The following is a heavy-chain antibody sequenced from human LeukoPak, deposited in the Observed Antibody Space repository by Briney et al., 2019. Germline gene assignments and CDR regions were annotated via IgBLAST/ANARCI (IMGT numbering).Heavy chain of an antibody. CDR3: TRSGLPFLADY. CDR2: ISSVGSNI. V-gene: IGHV3-48*03. Sequence: PEGSLRLSCAASGFTFSNYEMHWVRQAPGKELEWLSYISSVGSNIYYADSVKGRFTISRDNAKNSLYLQMDSLRAEGTAVYYCTRSGLPFLADYWGQGTLVSVSS. D-gene: IGHD4-11*01. J-gene: IGHJ4*02. CDR1: GFTFSNYE.